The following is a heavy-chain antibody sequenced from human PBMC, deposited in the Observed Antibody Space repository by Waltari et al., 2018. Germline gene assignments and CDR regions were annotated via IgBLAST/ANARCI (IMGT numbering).Heavy chain of an antibody. V-gene: IGHV3-30*18. J-gene: IGHJ4*02. Sequence: QEQLVESGGGVVQPGRSLRLSCAASGFSFSSYGMHWVRQAPGKGLEWVAVLSYDGSTAFYADSVKGRLTISRDNSKNTLYLQIDSLSVEDTAVYYCAKGRAGSSWYEGDCWGQGTLVTVSS. CDR1: GFSFSSYG. CDR3: AKGRAGSSWYEGDC. D-gene: IGHD6-13*01. CDR2: LSYDGSTA.